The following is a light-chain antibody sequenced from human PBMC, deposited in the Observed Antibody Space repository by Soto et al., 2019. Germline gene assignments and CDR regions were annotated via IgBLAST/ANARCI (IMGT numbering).Light chain of an antibody. J-gene: IGKJ3*01. Sequence: EILLTQSPATLSLSPGERATLSCRASESVSSNLAWYQQKPGQAPRLLISGASTRATGIPVRFTGSGSGTDVTLTISSLQSEDFVFYYCQQYHDWPMTFGPGTKV. CDR2: GAS. V-gene: IGKV3-15*01. CDR1: ESVSSN. CDR3: QQYHDWPMT.